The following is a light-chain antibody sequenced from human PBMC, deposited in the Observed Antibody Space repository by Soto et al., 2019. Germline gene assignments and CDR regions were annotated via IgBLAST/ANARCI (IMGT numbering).Light chain of an antibody. CDR2: AND. V-gene: IGLV1-44*01. CDR3: AAWDDSLSGLL. CDR1: TSNVGINT. Sequence: QSVLTQPPSTSATPGQRVTISCSGSTSNVGINTVNWYQQVPGTAPRLLIYANDQWPSGVPGRFSGSKSGTSASLAIGGLQSEDEADYFCAAWDDSLSGLLFGGGTKVTVL. J-gene: IGLJ3*02.